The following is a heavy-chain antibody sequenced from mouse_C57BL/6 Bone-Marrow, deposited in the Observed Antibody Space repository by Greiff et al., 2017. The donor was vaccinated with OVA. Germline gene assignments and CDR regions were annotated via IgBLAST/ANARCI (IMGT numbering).Heavy chain of an antibody. V-gene: IGHV1-69*01. J-gene: IGHJ2*01. CDR3: ARSPIYYYGSSHLDY. Sequence: VQLQQPGAELVMPGASVKLSCTASGYTFTSYWMHWVKQRPGQGLEWIGEIDPSDSYTNYNQKFKGKSTLTVDKSSSTAYMQLSSLTSEDSAVYYCARSPIYYYGSSHLDYWGQGTTLTVSS. D-gene: IGHD1-1*01. CDR1: GYTFTSYW. CDR2: IDPSDSYT.